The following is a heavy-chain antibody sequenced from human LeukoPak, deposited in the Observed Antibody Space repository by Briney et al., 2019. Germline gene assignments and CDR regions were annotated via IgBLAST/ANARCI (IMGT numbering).Heavy chain of an antibody. CDR2: ISSNGGGT. Sequence: GGSLRLSCAASGFTFSSYAMHWVRQAPGKGLEYVSAISSNGGGTYYANSVKGRFTISRDNSKNTLYLQMGSLRAEDMAVYYCARHDILTFDAFDIWGQGTMVTVSS. CDR1: GFTFSSYA. CDR3: ARHDILTFDAFDI. D-gene: IGHD3-9*01. J-gene: IGHJ3*02. V-gene: IGHV3-64*01.